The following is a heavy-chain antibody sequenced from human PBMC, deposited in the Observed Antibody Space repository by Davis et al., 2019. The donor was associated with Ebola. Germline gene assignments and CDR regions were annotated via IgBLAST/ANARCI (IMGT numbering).Heavy chain of an antibody. Sequence: SETLSLTCTVSGGSISSYYWSWIRQPPGKGLEWIGYIYYSGSTNYNPSLKSRVTISVDTSKNQFSLKLSSVTAADTAVYYCARDDKYYYGMDVWGQGTTVTVS. J-gene: IGHJ6*02. D-gene: IGHD3-9*01. CDR3: ARDDKYYYGMDV. CDR2: IYYSGST. V-gene: IGHV4-59*01. CDR1: GGSISSYY.